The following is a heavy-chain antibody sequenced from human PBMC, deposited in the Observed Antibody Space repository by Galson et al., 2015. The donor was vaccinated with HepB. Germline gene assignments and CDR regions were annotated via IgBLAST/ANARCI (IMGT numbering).Heavy chain of an antibody. D-gene: IGHD5-18*01. CDR3: AGPPGYSHGNVGFFEN. CDR2: IVSILGTA. CDR1: GVTFRSYA. V-gene: IGHV1-69*13. J-gene: IGHJ4*02. Sequence: SVKVSCKASGVTFRSYAVSWVRQAPGQGLEWMGGIVSILGTANYGQNFQDRLTITADESTNTVYMELSSLRSDDTAVYYCAGPPGYSHGNVGFFENWGQGTLVTVSS.